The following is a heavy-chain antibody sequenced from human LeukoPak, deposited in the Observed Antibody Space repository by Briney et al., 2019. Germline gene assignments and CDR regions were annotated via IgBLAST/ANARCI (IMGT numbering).Heavy chain of an antibody. J-gene: IGHJ6*03. Sequence: SETLSLTCTVSNGSMISYYWSRLRQPPGKGLEWMGYIYYGGSTNYNPSLKSRVTILVDTSKNQFSLKLSSVTAADTAVYYCAREGAGSYGFRYIDVWGKGTTVTVSS. V-gene: IGHV4-59*01. CDR2: IYYGGST. CDR3: AREGAGSYGFRYIDV. CDR1: NGSMISYY. D-gene: IGHD5-18*01.